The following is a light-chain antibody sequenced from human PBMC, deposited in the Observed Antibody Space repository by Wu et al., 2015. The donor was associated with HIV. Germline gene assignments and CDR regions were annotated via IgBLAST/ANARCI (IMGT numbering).Light chain of an antibody. J-gene: IGKJ1*01. CDR1: QSVSRF. V-gene: IGKV3-11*01. CDR2: DTS. CDR3: HQRTTWPRT. Sequence: SLSPGETSHPLCRASQSVSRFLGLVPTVNLGQAPRVVIYDTSNRAAGIPARFSGSGSGTDFTLTISSLEPEDFAVYYCHQRTTWPRTFGQGTKVEVK.